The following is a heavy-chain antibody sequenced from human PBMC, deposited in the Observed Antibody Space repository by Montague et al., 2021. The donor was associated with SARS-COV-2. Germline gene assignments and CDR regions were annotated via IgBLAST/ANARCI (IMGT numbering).Heavy chain of an antibody. Sequence: TLSLTCTVSGGSISSGGYCWSWIRQHPGKGLEWIGYIYYSGSTYYNPSLKSRVTISVDTSKNQFSLKLSSVTAADTAVYYCARHASYDYSKELHYYYYCGMDVWGQGTTVTVSS. D-gene: IGHD4-11*01. CDR3: ARHASYDYSKELHYYYYCGMDV. CDR1: GGSISSGGYC. J-gene: IGHJ6*02. CDR2: IYYSGST. V-gene: IGHV4-31*03.